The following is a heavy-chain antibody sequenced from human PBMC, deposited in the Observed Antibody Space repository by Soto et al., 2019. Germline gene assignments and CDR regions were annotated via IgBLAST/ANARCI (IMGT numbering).Heavy chain of an antibody. CDR1: GGSFSGYY. CDR2: INHSGST. Sequence: SETLSLTCAVYGGSFSGYYWSWIRQPPGKGLEWIGEINHSGSTNYNPSLKSRVTISVDTSKNQFSLKLSSVTAADTAVYYCARVTGRYYYGMDVWGQGTTATVSS. V-gene: IGHV4-34*01. CDR3: ARVTGRYYYGMDV. J-gene: IGHJ6*02.